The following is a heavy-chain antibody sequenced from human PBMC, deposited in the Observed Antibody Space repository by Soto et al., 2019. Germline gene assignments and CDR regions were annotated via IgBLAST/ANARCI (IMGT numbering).Heavy chain of an antibody. D-gene: IGHD1-7*01. Sequence: ASVKVSCKASGYTFTGYYMHWVRQAPGQGLEWMGWINPSSGGTNYAQKFQGRVTMTRDTSISTAYMELSRLRSDDTAVYYCASGAALNWNYSYRPNWFDPWGQGTLVTVSS. V-gene: IGHV1-2*02. CDR1: GYTFTGYY. CDR3: ASGAALNWNYSYRPNWFDP. J-gene: IGHJ5*02. CDR2: INPSSGGT.